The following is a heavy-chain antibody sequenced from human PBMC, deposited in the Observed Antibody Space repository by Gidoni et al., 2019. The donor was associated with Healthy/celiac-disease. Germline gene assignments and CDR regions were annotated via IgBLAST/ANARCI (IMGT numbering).Heavy chain of an antibody. Sequence: QVQLVESGGGVVQPGRSLRLSCAASGFTFSSYGMHWVRQAPGKGLEWVAVIWYDGSNKYYADSVKGRFTISRDNSKNTLYLQMNSLRAEDTAVYYCARGLDYGGNYYFDYWGQGTLVTVSS. CDR1: GFTFSSYG. D-gene: IGHD4-17*01. CDR3: ARGLDYGGNYYFDY. J-gene: IGHJ4*02. V-gene: IGHV3-33*01. CDR2: IWYDGSNK.